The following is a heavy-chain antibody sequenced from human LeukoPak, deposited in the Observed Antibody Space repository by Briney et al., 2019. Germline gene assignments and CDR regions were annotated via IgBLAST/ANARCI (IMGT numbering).Heavy chain of an antibody. V-gene: IGHV3-7*01. CDR1: GFTFNDYW. CDR3: VRDDYDFWSGYQRYFEF. D-gene: IGHD3-3*01. Sequence: PGGSLRLSCAVSGFTFNDYWMTRVRQAPGKGLEWVANINQDGSEKYYVDSVEGRFTISRDSVKNSLYLQMTSVRADDTAMYYCVRDDYDFWSGYQRYFEFWGQGTLVTVSS. J-gene: IGHJ4*02. CDR2: INQDGSEK.